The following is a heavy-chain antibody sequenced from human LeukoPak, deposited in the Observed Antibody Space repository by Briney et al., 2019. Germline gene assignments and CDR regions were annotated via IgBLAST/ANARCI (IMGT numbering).Heavy chain of an antibody. D-gene: IGHD3-22*01. CDR1: GFTFSSYA. CDR3: ATRPRDSSGYYLGAFDG. V-gene: IGHV3-23*01. J-gene: IGHJ3*01. Sequence: GGSLRLSCEASGFTFSSYAMAWVCQAPGKGLDWVSVIGASGADPYYSDSAKGRFTVSRDNSKDPLFLAMSSLRAEDTAVYFCATRPRDSSGYYLGAFDGWGQGKTVTVSS. CDR2: IGASGADP.